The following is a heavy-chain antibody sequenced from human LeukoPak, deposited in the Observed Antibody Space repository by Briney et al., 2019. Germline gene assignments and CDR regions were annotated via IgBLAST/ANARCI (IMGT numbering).Heavy chain of an antibody. CDR1: GYSFTSYW. CDR2: IYPGDSDT. J-gene: IGHJ4*02. D-gene: IGHD4-17*01. Sequence: PGESLKISCKGSGYSFTSYWIAWVRQMPGKGLEWMGIIYPGDSDTRYSPSSQGQVTISADKSINTAYLQWNSLRASDTAMYYCATGASKVTTDFANYWGQGTQVAVSS. V-gene: IGHV5-51*01. CDR3: ATGASKVTTDFANY.